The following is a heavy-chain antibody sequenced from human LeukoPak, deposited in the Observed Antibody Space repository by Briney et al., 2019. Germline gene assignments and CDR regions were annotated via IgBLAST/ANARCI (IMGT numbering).Heavy chain of an antibody. Sequence: SETLSLTCTVSGGSISSYYWSWIRQPPGKGLEWTGYIYYSGSTNYNPSLKSRVTISVDTSKNQFSLKLSSVTAADTAVYYCARDRFGEDLWGQGTLVTVSS. J-gene: IGHJ5*02. V-gene: IGHV4-59*01. CDR1: GGSISSYY. D-gene: IGHD3-10*01. CDR3: ARDRFGEDL. CDR2: IYYSGST.